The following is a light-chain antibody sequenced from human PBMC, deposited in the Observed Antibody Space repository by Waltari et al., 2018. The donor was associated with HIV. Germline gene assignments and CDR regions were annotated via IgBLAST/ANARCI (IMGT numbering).Light chain of an antibody. J-gene: IGLJ2*01. CDR3: LTWDTGIGV. CDR2: INSDGSH. V-gene: IGLV4-69*01. CDR1: SGYSNHA. Sequence: QVVLTQSPSASASLGASVQLTCPLSSGYSNHAIARHQQQSEKGPRYLMKINSDGSHNKGDGIPDRFSGSSSGAERYLTISSLQSEDEADYYCLTWDTGIGVFGGGTKLTVL.